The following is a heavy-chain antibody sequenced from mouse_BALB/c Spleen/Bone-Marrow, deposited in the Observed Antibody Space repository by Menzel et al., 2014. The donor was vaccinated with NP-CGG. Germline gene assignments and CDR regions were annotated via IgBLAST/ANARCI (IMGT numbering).Heavy chain of an antibody. CDR3: ARWLLYY. J-gene: IGHJ2*01. CDR2: INPSNGRT. Sequence: VQRVESGAELVKPGASVKLPCKASGYTFTSYWMHWVKQRPGQGLEWIGEINPSNGRTNYNEKFKTKATLTVDKSSSTAYMQLSSLTSEDSAVYYCARWLLYYWGQGTTLTVSS. D-gene: IGHD2-12*01. CDR1: GYTFTSYW. V-gene: IGHV1S81*02.